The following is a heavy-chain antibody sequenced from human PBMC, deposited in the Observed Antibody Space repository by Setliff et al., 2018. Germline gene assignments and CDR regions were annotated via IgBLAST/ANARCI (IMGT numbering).Heavy chain of an antibody. CDR3: ARTGTYRYFDY. CDR1: DDSISSRHYY. CDR2: VFYNGAA. D-gene: IGHD1-1*01. V-gene: IGHV4-61*10. Sequence: SETLSLTCTVSDDSISSRHYYWSWIRQPAGKGLEFIGYVFYNGAAKYDPSLKSRVTISLDTAKNQFSLKLTSVTAADTAVYYCARTGTYRYFDYWGQGTRVTVSS. J-gene: IGHJ4*02.